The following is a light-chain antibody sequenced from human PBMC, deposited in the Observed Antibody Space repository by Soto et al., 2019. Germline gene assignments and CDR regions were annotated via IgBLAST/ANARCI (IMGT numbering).Light chain of an antibody. V-gene: IGKV1-5*03. CDR2: KAS. J-gene: IGKJ1*01. Sequence: DIQMTQSPSTLSASVGDRVTITCRASQSISSWLAWYQQKPGKAPKVLIYKASSLESGVPSRFSGSGSGTEFTLTITRLQPDDSATYYCQQYNSYPWTFGQGTKVEIK. CDR3: QQYNSYPWT. CDR1: QSISSW.